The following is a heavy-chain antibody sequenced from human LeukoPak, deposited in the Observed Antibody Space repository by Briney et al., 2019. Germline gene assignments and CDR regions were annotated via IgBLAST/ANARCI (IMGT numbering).Heavy chain of an antibody. J-gene: IGHJ3*01. D-gene: IGHD5-12*01. CDR2: IKEDGSDK. CDR1: GFTFSTYW. V-gene: IGHV3-7*01. Sequence: GGSLRLSCAASGFTFSTYWMSWVRQAPGKGLEWVANIKEDGSDKYYVDSVKGRFTISRDNAKNSLYLQMNSLRAEDTALYYCARDTGYKVAFDVWGQGTMVTVSS. CDR3: ARDTGYKVAFDV.